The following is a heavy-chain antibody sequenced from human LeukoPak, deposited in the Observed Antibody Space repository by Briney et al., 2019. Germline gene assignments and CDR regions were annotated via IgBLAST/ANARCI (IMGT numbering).Heavy chain of an antibody. V-gene: IGHV3-23*01. Sequence: PGGSLRLSCAASGFPFTSYDMGWVRQAPGRGLEWVSRIGSYGTTFYADSVKGRFTFSRDNSKNTLYLQMNNLRAEDTAVYYCAKDGLSGYAYYFDYWGQGTLVTVSS. D-gene: IGHD3-22*01. CDR2: IGSYGTT. CDR3: AKDGLSGYAYYFDY. CDR1: GFPFTSYD. J-gene: IGHJ4*02.